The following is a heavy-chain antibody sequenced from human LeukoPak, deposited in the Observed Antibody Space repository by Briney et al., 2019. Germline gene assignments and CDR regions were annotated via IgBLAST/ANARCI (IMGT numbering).Heavy chain of an antibody. CDR2: ISSDGTNK. V-gene: IGHV3-30-3*01. Sequence: GGSLRLSCVVSGFSFTSNSMHWVRQAPGKGLEWVTLISSDGTNKYYADSVKGRFTISRDTSINTLYLHLDSLRPEDAAVYYCARERATAGTPDFDYWGQGTLVTVSA. CDR3: ARERATAGTPDFDY. J-gene: IGHJ4*02. CDR1: GFSFTSNS. D-gene: IGHD6-13*01.